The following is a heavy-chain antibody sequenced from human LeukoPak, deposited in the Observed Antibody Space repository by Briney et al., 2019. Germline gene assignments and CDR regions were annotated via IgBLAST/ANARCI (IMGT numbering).Heavy chain of an antibody. V-gene: IGHV1-8*02. CDR1: GYSFTSYD. Sequence: ASVKVSCKASGYSFTSYDINWVRQATGQGLEWIGWMNPNSGDADYTQKFKGRVTFTRDTSTRTAYMEVNSLGSEDTAVYYCAQDSYGMSIDYWGQGNLVTVSS. D-gene: IGHD5-18*01. CDR3: AQDSYGMSIDY. J-gene: IGHJ4*02. CDR2: MNPNSGDA.